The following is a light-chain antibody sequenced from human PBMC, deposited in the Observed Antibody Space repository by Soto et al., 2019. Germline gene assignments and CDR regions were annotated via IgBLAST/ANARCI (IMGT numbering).Light chain of an antibody. CDR3: NSYAGGNRHHV. CDR1: SSDVGYYNY. Sequence: QSALTQPPSASGSPGQSVTISCTGTSSDVGYYNYVSWYQQHPGKAPKLMIYEVSKRPSGVPDRFSGSKSGNTASLTVSGRQAEAEADYYCNSYAGGNRHHVFGTGTKLTVL. V-gene: IGLV2-8*01. CDR2: EVS. J-gene: IGLJ1*01.